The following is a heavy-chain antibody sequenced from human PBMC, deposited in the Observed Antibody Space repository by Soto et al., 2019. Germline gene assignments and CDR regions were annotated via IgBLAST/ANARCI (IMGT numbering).Heavy chain of an antibody. CDR2: INSDGSST. Sequence: GGSLRLSCAASGFTFSSYWMHWVRQAPGKGLVWVSRINSDGSSTSYADSVKGRFTISRDNAKNTLYLQMNSLRAEDTAVYYCSRGVCSGGSCAPVDDAFDIWGQGTMVTVSS. CDR1: GFTFSSYW. D-gene: IGHD2-15*01. CDR3: SRGVCSGGSCAPVDDAFDI. V-gene: IGHV3-74*01. J-gene: IGHJ3*02.